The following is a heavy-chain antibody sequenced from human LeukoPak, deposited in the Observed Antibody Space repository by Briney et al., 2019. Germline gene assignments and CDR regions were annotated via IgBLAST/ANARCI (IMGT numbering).Heavy chain of an antibody. J-gene: IGHJ4*02. Sequence: SETLSLTCTISGGSISSGGYYWSWIRQHPGKGLEWIGYIYYSGSTYCNPSLKSRVTISVDTSKNQFSLKLSSVTAADTAVYYCARASGSSWYGYFDYWGQGTLVTVSS. D-gene: IGHD6-13*01. V-gene: IGHV4-31*03. CDR1: GGSISSGGYY. CDR2: IYYSGST. CDR3: ARASGSSWYGYFDY.